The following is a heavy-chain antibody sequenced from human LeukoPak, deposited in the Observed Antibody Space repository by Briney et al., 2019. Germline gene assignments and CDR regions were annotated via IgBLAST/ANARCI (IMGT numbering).Heavy chain of an antibody. V-gene: IGHV3-30*04. J-gene: IGHJ4*02. Sequence: GGSLRLSCAASGFTFSSYAMHWVRQAPGKGLEWVAVISYDGSNKYYADSVKGRFTISRDNSKNTLYLQMNSLRAEDTAVYYCARDVALMIVVNGALDYWGQGTLVTGSS. CDR1: GFTFSSYA. CDR2: ISYDGSNK. D-gene: IGHD3-22*01. CDR3: ARDVALMIVVNGALDY.